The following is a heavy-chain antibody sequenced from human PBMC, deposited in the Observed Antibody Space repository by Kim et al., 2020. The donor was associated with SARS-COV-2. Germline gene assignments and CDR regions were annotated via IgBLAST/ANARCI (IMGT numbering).Heavy chain of an antibody. CDR2: INHSGST. Sequence: SETLSLTCAVYGGSFSGYYWSWIRQPPGKGLEWIGEINHSGSTNYNPSLKSRVTISVDTSKNQFSLKLSSVTAADTAVYYCARKTAGVTGTTSSWFDPWGQGTLVTVSS. CDR3: ARKTAGVTGTTSSWFDP. V-gene: IGHV4-34*01. D-gene: IGHD1-7*01. J-gene: IGHJ5*02. CDR1: GGSFSGYY.